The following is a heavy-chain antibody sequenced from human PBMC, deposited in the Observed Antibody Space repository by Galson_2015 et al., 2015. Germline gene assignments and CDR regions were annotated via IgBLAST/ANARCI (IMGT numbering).Heavy chain of an antibody. CDR3: ARDYWSQNKYYFDY. Sequence: SLRLSCAASGFTFSSYSMNWVRQAPGKGLEWVSSISSSSSYIYYADSVKGRFTISRDNAKNSLYLQMNSLRAEDTAVYYCARDYWSQNKYYFDYWGQGTLVTVSS. CDR2: ISSSSSYI. J-gene: IGHJ4*02. D-gene: IGHD1-1*01. V-gene: IGHV3-21*01. CDR1: GFTFSSYS.